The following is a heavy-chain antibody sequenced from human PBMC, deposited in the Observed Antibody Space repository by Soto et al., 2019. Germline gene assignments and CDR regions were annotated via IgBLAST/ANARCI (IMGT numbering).Heavy chain of an antibody. J-gene: IGHJ6*02. V-gene: IGHV5-10-1*01. CDR3: ASHDGSGFYYYFMDV. Sequence: PGESLKISCKGSGYTFTTYWIGWVRQMPGKGLEWMGRIDPSDSYTNYSPSFQGHVTISADKSISTAYLQWSSLKASDTAMYYCASHDGSGFYYYFMDVWGQGTTVTVSS. D-gene: IGHD3-22*01. CDR1: GYTFTTYW. CDR2: IDPSDSYT.